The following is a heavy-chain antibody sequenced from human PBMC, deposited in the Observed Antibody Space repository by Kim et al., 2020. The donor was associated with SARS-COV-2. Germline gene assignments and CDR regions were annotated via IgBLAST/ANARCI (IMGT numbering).Heavy chain of an antibody. J-gene: IGHJ3*02. D-gene: IGHD3-22*01. V-gene: IGHV3-30*01. Sequence: ADSVKGRFTISRDNSKNTLYLQMNSLRAEDTAVYYCAREIYDSSASAFDIWGQGTMVTVSS. CDR3: AREIYDSSASAFDI.